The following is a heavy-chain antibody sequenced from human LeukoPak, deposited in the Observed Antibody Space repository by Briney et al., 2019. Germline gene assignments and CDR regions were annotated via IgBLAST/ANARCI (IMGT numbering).Heavy chain of an antibody. CDR2: IDHSGST. D-gene: IGHD3-3*01. J-gene: IGHJ4*02. Sequence: NSSETLSLTCTVSGGSISSYYCSWIRQPPGKGLEWIGYIDHSGSTKYNPSLKSRVTITVDTSKNQFSLKLSSVTAADTAVYYCARGTNSDFWGRYIDYWGQGTLVTVSS. V-gene: IGHV4-59*01. CDR3: ARGTNSDFWGRYIDY. CDR1: GGSISSYY.